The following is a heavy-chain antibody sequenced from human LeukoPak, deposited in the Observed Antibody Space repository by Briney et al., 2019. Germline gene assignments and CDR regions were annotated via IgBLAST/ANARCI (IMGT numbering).Heavy chain of an antibody. D-gene: IGHD1-26*01. J-gene: IGHJ4*02. CDR1: GFTFSSYW. Sequence: GGSLRLSCAASGFTFSSYWMSWVRQAPGKGLEWVANIKKDGSEKYYVDSVKGRFTISRDNAKTSLYLQMDSLRAEDTAVYYCAKDRSGMGYYFDFWGQGTLVTVSS. CDR3: AKDRSGMGYYFDF. V-gene: IGHV3-7*01. CDR2: IKKDGSEK.